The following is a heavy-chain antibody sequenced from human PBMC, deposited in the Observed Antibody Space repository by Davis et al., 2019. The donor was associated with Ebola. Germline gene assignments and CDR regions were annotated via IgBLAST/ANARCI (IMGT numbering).Heavy chain of an antibody. Sequence: HPQTPSLTCSISGDSLSSNSAAWNCIRQSPSRGLEWLGRTYYRSRWYNDYAVSVKSRIIINPDTSKNQLSLQLNSVTPEDTAVYYCARGWLRTGFDIWGQGTMVTVSS. V-gene: IGHV6-1*01. D-gene: IGHD3/OR15-3a*01. CDR3: ARGWLRTGFDI. J-gene: IGHJ3*02. CDR1: GDSLSSNSAA. CDR2: TYYRSRWYN.